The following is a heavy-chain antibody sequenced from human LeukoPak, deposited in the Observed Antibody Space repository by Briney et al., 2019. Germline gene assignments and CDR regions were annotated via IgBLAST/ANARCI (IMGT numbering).Heavy chain of an antibody. CDR3: ARDWSFGSGSYNNWFDP. J-gene: IGHJ5*02. D-gene: IGHD3-10*01. Sequence: GASVKVSCKASGYTFTSYGISWVRQAPGQGLEWMGWISAYNGNTNYAQKLQGRVTMTTDTSTSTAYMELRSLRSDDTAVYYCARDWSFGSGSYNNWFDPWGQGTLVTASS. CDR1: GYTFTSYG. V-gene: IGHV1-18*04. CDR2: ISAYNGNT.